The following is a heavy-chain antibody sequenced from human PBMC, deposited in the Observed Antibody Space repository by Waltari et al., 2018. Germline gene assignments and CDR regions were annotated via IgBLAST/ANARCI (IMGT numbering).Heavy chain of an antibody. Sequence: QVQLVQSGAEVKKPGSSVKVSCKASGGTFSSYAISWVRQAPGQGLEWMGGIIPIFGKANYAQKFQGRVTITADESTSTAYMELSSLRSEDTAVYYCATVFRYYYGSGSYFVDWGQGTLVIVSS. CDR2: IIPIFGKA. D-gene: IGHD3-10*01. CDR1: GGTFSSYA. J-gene: IGHJ4*02. V-gene: IGHV1-69*01. CDR3: ATVFRYYYGSGSYFVD.